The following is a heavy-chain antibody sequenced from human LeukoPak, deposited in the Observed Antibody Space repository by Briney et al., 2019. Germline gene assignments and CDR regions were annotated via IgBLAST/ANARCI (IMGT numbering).Heavy chain of an antibody. CDR3: ARDYVWGSKSAFDI. J-gene: IGHJ3*02. CDR2: IKQDGSEK. D-gene: IGHD3-16*01. Sequence: GGSLRLSCAASGFTFSSYWMSWVRQAPGKGLEWVANIKQDGSEKYYVDSVKGRFTISRDNAKNSLYLQMNSLRAEDTAVYYCARDYVWGSKSAFDIWGQGTMVTVSS. V-gene: IGHV3-7*01. CDR1: GFTFSSYW.